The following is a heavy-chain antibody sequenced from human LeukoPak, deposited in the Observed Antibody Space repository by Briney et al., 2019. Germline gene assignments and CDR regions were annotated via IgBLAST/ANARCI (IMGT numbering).Heavy chain of an antibody. D-gene: IGHD3-16*01. CDR3: ARDRIRGNWFDP. J-gene: IGHJ5*02. Sequence: PGGSLRLSCAASGFTFSSYTMNWVRQAPGKGLEWVSSISSTSIYIYYADSVKGRFTISRDNAKNSLYLQMNSLRAEDTAVYYCARDRIRGNWFDPWGQGTLVTVSS. V-gene: IGHV3-21*01. CDR1: GFTFSSYT. CDR2: ISSTSIYI.